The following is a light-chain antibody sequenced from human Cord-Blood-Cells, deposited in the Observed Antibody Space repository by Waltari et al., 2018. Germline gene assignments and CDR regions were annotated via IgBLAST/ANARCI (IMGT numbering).Light chain of an antibody. CDR2: WAS. J-gene: IGKJ3*01. Sequence: DIVMTQSPDSLAVSLGERATINCKSSQSVFYSSNKKNYLAWYQQKQGQPPKRLIYWASTRESGVPDQFSGSGSGTDFTLTISSLQAEDVAVYYCQQYYSTPTFGPGTKVDIK. CDR3: QQYYSTPT. V-gene: IGKV4-1*01. CDR1: QSVFYSSNKKNY.